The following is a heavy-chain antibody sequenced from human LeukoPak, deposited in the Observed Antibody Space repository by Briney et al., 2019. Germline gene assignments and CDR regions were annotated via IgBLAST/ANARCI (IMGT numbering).Heavy chain of an antibody. V-gene: IGHV3-23*01. J-gene: IGHJ4*02. CDR3: AKASIREVVVITTPFDY. CDR1: GFTFSSYG. Sequence: GGSLRLSCAASGFTFSSYGITWVRQAPGKGLEWVSAIGSSGGTTYYADSVKGRFTISRDNSKNTLYLQMNSLRAEDTAVYYCAKASIREVVVITTPFDYWGQGTLVTVSS. CDR2: IGSSGGTT. D-gene: IGHD3-22*01.